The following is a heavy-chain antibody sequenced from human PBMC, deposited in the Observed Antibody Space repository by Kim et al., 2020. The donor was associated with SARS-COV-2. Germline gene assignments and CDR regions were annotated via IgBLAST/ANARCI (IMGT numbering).Heavy chain of an antibody. J-gene: IGHJ4*02. V-gene: IGHV1-2*02. Sequence: TNYAQKFQGRVTMTRDTSISTAYMELSRLRSDDTAVYYCARGFGSSWYGYWGQGTLVTVSS. D-gene: IGHD6-13*01. CDR3: ARGFGSSWYGY. CDR2: T.